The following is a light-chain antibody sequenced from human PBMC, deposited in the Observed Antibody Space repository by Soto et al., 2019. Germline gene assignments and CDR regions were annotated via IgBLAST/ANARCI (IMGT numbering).Light chain of an antibody. Sequence: DIQMTQFPSTQYASVGDRVTITCRASQSSGTYLVWYQVKPGTAPKLLVYDAFTLESGVPSRFSGSGSGTEFTLAISSLQPGDFAAYYCQQYKSFSPYTFGQGTKLEIK. CDR3: QQYKSFSPYT. V-gene: IGKV1-5*01. CDR1: QSSGTY. CDR2: DAF. J-gene: IGKJ2*01.